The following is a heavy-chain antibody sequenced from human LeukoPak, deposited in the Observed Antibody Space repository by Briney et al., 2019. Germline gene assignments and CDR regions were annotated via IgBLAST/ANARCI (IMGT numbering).Heavy chain of an antibody. Sequence: SETLSLTCTVSSGSISSSSYYWGWIRQPPGKGLEWIGSIYYSGSTYYNPSLKSRVTISVDTSKNQFSLKLSSVTAADTAVYYCARHRDWQGGPSYFDYWGQGTLVTVSS. CDR3: ARHRDWQGGPSYFDY. V-gene: IGHV4-39*01. CDR2: IYYSGST. CDR1: SGSISSSSYY. D-gene: IGHD2-15*01. J-gene: IGHJ4*02.